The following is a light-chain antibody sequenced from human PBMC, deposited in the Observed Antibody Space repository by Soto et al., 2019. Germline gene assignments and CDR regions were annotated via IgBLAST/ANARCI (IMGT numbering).Light chain of an antibody. Sequence: QSALTQPASVSGSPGQSITISCTGTSSDVGGYNYVSWYQQHPGKAPKLMIYEVSNRPSGVSNRFSGSKSGNTASLTISGLQAEGEADYYGSSYTSSSTSWVFGGGTKVTVL. J-gene: IGLJ3*02. CDR1: SSDVGGYNY. CDR3: SSYTSSSTSWV. CDR2: EVS. V-gene: IGLV2-14*01.